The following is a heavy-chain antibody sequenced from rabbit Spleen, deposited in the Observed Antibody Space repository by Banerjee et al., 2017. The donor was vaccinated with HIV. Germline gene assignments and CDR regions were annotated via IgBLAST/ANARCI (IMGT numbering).Heavy chain of an antibody. J-gene: IGHJ4*01. Sequence: QSLEESGGDLVKPGASLTLTCTASGFDFSSSYDMCWVRQAPGKGLEWIACINTVTGKSVYASWAKGRFTVSKTSSTTVTLQLNSLTAADTATYFCARGSATMTMVITGYYLSLWGPGTLVTVS. CDR1: GFDFSSSYD. V-gene: IGHV1S40*01. D-gene: IGHD2-1*01. CDR3: ARGSATMTMVITGYYLSL. CDR2: INTVTGKS.